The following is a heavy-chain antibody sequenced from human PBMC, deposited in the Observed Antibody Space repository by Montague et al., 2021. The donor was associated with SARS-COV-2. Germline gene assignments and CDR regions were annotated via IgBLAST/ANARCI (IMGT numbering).Heavy chain of an antibody. CDR2: IWYDGSNK. Sequence: SLRLSCAASGFTFSSYGMHWVRQASGKGLEWVAVIWYDGSNKYYADSVKGRFTISRDNSKNTLYLQMNSLRAEDTAVYYCAGMLVPYYGMDVWGQGTTVTVSS. V-gene: IGHV3-33*01. CDR1: GFTFSSYG. D-gene: IGHD6-13*01. J-gene: IGHJ6*02. CDR3: AGMLVPYYGMDV.